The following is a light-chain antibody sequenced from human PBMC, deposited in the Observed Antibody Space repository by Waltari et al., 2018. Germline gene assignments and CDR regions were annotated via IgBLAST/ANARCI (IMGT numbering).Light chain of an antibody. J-gene: IGKJ4*01. CDR1: QTVSNH. V-gene: IGKV1-39*01. CDR3: QQGYSTPPT. CDR2: AAS. Sequence: DIQMIQSPSSLSASVGDRVTITCRASQTVSNHLNWYQQKPGKAPKLLIYAASSLQSGIPSRFSGSVSGTDFTLTISTLQPEDFATYYCQQGYSTPPTFGGGTKVEIK.